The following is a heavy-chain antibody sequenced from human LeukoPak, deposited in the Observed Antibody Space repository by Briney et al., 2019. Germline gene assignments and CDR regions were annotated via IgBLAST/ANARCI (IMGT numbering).Heavy chain of an antibody. V-gene: IGHV4-61*09. CDR2: LYTSGTT. CDR1: GPSISSGSCY. J-gene: IGHJ4*02. D-gene: IGHD6-19*01. Sequence: SHTLSLTCTVSGPSISSGSCYWTWLRQPAGKGLEWFGHLYTSGTTSYNRSLQSRITISADTSKHQFSLRLTSVTAADTAVYYWARAGGSVGWYGTIGCWGQGTLVTVSS. CDR3: ARAGGSVGWYGTIGC.